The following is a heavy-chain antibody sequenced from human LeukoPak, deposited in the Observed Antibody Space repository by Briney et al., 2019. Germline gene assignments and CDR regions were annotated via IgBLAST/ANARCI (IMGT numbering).Heavy chain of an antibody. J-gene: IGHJ4*02. V-gene: IGHV4-39*07. CDR3: ARLGPYDYVWGSYLRSRAAFDY. D-gene: IGHD3-16*02. CDR2: INHSGST. CDR1: GGSISSSSYY. Sequence: SETLSLTCSVSGGSISSSSYYWGWIRQPPGKGLEWIGEINHSGSTNYNPSLKSRVTISVDTSKNQFSLKLSSVTAADTAVYYCARLGPYDYVWGSYLRSRAAFDYWGQGTLVSDSS.